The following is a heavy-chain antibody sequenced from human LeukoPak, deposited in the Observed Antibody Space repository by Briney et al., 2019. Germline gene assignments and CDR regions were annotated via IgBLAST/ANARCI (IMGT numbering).Heavy chain of an antibody. CDR2: ISYDGSNK. J-gene: IGHJ4*02. D-gene: IGHD2-8*01. CDR3: ARDHPSLYCTNGVCYIFDY. V-gene: IGHV3-30*19. Sequence: GGSLRLSCAASGFTFSSYGMHWVRQAPGKGLEWVAVISYDGSNKYYADSVKGRFTISRDNSKNTLYLQMNSLRAEDTAVYYCARDHPSLYCTNGVCYIFDYWGQGTLVTVSS. CDR1: GFTFSSYG.